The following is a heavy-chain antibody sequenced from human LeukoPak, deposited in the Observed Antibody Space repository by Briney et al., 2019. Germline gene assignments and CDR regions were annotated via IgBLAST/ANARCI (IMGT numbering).Heavy chain of an antibody. CDR1: GFTFSSYA. Sequence: PGGSLRLSCAASGFTFSSYAMSWVRQAPGKGLEWVSAISGSGGSTYYADSVKGRFTISRDNSKNTLYLQMNSLRAEDTAVYYCAKGTIFGVVAGYMDVWGKGTTVTVSS. J-gene: IGHJ6*03. CDR3: AKGTIFGVVAGYMDV. CDR2: ISGSGGST. V-gene: IGHV3-23*01. D-gene: IGHD3-3*01.